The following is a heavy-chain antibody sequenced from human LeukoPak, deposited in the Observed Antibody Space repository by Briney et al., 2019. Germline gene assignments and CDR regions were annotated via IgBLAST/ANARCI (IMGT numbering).Heavy chain of an antibody. CDR3: AKDYCSSTSCYSYWFDP. V-gene: IGHV3-23*01. CDR1: GFTFSSYA. Sequence: PGGSLRLSCAASGFTFSSYAMSWVRQAPGKGLEWVSAISGSGGSTYYADSVKGRFTISRDNSKNTLYLQMNSLRAEDTAVYYCAKDYCSSTSCYSYWFDPWGQGTLVTVS. D-gene: IGHD2-2*01. J-gene: IGHJ5*02. CDR2: ISGSGGST.